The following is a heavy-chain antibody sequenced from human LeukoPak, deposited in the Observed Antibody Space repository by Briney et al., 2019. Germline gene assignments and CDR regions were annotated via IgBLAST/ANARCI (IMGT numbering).Heavy chain of an antibody. Sequence: PGRSLRLSCAASGFTFSSYGMHWVRQAPGKGLGWGAVIWYDGSNKYYADSVKGRFTISRDNSKNTLYLQMNSLRAEDTAVYYCAKDLGYCGGDCYSFIDYWGQGTLVTVSS. V-gene: IGHV3-33*06. D-gene: IGHD2-21*02. CDR1: GFTFSSYG. CDR2: IWYDGSNK. J-gene: IGHJ4*02. CDR3: AKDLGYCGGDCYSFIDY.